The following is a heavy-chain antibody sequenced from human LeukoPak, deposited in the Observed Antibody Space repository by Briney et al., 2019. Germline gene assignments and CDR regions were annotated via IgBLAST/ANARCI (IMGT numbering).Heavy chain of an antibody. CDR3: ARAAPYYDILTGYWSIKSNYYMDV. Sequence: GASVKVSCKASGYTFTSYYVHWVRQAPGQGLEWMGIINPSGGSTSYAQKFQGRVTMTRDMSTSTVYMELSSLRSEDTAVYYCARAAPYYDILTGYWSIKSNYYMDVWGKGTTVTVSS. CDR1: GYTFTSYY. J-gene: IGHJ6*03. V-gene: IGHV1-46*01. CDR2: INPSGGST. D-gene: IGHD3-9*01.